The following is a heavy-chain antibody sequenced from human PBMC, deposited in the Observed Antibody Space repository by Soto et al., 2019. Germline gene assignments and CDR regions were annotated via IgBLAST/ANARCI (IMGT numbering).Heavy chain of an antibody. CDR2: FDPEDGET. CDR3: ATDRKVGATISDYYYGMDV. D-gene: IGHD1-26*01. V-gene: IGHV1-24*01. Sequence: ASVKVSCKASGYTFTSYDINWVRQAPGKGLEWMGGFDPEDGETIYAQKFQGRVTMTEDTSTDTAYMELSSLRSEDTAVYYCATDRKVGATISDYYYGMDVWGQGTTVTVSS. CDR1: GYTFTSYD. J-gene: IGHJ6*02.